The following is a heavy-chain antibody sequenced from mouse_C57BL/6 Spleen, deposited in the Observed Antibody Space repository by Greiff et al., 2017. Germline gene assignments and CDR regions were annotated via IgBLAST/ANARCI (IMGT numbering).Heavy chain of an antibody. D-gene: IGHD1-1*01. CDR2: IWRGGST. CDR1: GFSLTSYG. J-gene: IGHJ1*03. CDR3: AKDGSSYDWYFDV. V-gene: IGHV2-5*01. Sequence: VQGVESGPGLVQPSQSLSITCTVSGFSLTSYGVHWVRQSPGTGLEWLGVIWRGGSTDYNAAFMSRLSITKDNSKSQVFFKMNSLQADDTAIYYCAKDGSSYDWYFDVWGTGTTVTVSS.